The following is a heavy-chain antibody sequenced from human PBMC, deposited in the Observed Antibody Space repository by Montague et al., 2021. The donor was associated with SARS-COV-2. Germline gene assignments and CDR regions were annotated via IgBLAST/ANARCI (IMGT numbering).Heavy chain of an antibody. J-gene: IGHJ4*02. CDR3: VRPLWFGDSDYFFES. Sequence: ETLSLTCAASGFTFRSYWMHWVRQVPGRGPVWVSRIKPDGTSTXXAASVKGRFTISRDNAKNTLSLQMNNLRAEDTAVYYCVRPLWFGDSDYFFESWGQGTLVTVSS. V-gene: IGHV3-74*01. CDR2: IKPDGTST. CDR1: GFTFRSYW. D-gene: IGHD3-10*01.